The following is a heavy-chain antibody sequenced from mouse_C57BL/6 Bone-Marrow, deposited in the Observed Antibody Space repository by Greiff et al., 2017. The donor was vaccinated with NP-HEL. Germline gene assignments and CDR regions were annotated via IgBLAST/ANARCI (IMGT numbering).Heavy chain of an antibody. CDR1: GYTFTSYW. CDR2: IDPSDSYT. V-gene: IGHV1-50*01. Sequence: QVQLQQPGAELVKPGASVKLSCKASGYTFTSYWMQWVKQRPGQGLEWIGEIDPSDSYTNYNQKFKGKATLTVDTSSSTAYMQLSSLTSEDSAVYYCARSGDYDYAFDYWGQGTTLTVSS. CDR3: ARSGDYDYAFDY. D-gene: IGHD2-4*01. J-gene: IGHJ2*01.